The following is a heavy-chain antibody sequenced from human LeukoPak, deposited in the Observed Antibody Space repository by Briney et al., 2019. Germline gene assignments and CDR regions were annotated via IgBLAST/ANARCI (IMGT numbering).Heavy chain of an antibody. Sequence: GGSLRLSCAASGFTFSSNAISCVRQAPGKGLEWVSAISGGGGSTYYADSVKGRFTISRDNSKNTMYLQMNSLRAEDTAVYYCAKDVAYYYDSSGYYHFDYWGQGILVTVSS. V-gene: IGHV3-23*01. J-gene: IGHJ4*02. CDR2: ISGGGGST. D-gene: IGHD3-22*01. CDR1: GFTFSSNA. CDR3: AKDVAYYYDSSGYYHFDY.